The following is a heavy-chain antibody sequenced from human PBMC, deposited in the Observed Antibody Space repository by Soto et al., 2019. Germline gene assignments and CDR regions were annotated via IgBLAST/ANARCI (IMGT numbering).Heavy chain of an antibody. V-gene: IGHV4-31*03. D-gene: IGHD6-19*01. Sequence: SETLSLTCTVSGGSIRSGGYYWNWIHQYPGKGLEWIGNIYYSGSAYYNPSLESRVSISLDTSKNQFSLKLNSVTAADTAVYYCARSYSPGWHFDYWGQGTLVTVSS. CDR1: GGSIRSGGYY. CDR2: IYYSGSA. CDR3: ARSYSPGWHFDY. J-gene: IGHJ4*02.